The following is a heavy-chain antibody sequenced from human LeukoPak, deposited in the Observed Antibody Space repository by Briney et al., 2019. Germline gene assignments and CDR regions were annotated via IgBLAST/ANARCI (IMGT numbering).Heavy chain of an antibody. CDR2: IKQDGSEK. V-gene: IGHV3-7*01. J-gene: IGHJ6*02. CDR3: ARSILPAAIPLYYYYYGMDV. CDR1: GFTFSSYW. D-gene: IGHD2-2*02. Sequence: GGSLRLSCAASGFTFSSYWMSWVRQAPGKGLEWVASIKQDGSEKYYVDSVKGRFTISRDNAKNSLYLQMNSLRAEDTAVYYCARSILPAAIPLYYYYYGMDVWGQGTTVTVSS.